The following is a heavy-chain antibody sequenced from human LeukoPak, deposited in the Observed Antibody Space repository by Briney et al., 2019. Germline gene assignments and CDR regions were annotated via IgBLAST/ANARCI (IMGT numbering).Heavy chain of an antibody. CDR1: GGSFSGYY. D-gene: IGHD2-2*01. CDR2: IYYSGST. Sequence: SETLSLTCAVYGGSFSGYYWSWIRQPPGKGLEWIGYIYYSGSTNYNPSLKSRVTISVDTSKNQFSLKLSSVTAADTAVYYCAREGTQLATAFDIWGQGTMVTVSS. CDR3: AREGTQLATAFDI. V-gene: IGHV4-59*01. J-gene: IGHJ3*02.